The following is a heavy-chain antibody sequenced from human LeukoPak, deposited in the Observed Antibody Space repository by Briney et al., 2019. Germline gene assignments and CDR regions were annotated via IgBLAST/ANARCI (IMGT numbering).Heavy chain of an antibody. V-gene: IGHV4-59*08. CDR2: IYYSGST. CDR1: GGSISSYY. D-gene: IGHD5-24*01. J-gene: IGHJ6*02. Sequence: PSGTLSLTCTVSGGSISSYYWSWIRQPPGKGLEWIGYIYYSGSTNYNPSLKSRVTISVDTSKNQFSLKLSSVTAADTAVYYCAGRDGYNRLDVWGQGTTVTVSS. CDR3: AGRDGYNRLDV.